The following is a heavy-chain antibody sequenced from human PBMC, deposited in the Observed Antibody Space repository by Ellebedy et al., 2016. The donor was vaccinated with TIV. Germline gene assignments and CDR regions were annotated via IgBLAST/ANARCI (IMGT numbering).Heavy chain of an antibody. CDR1: GYTFTGYY. D-gene: IGHD6-13*01. CDR3: ARSFNRGSWYEDY. J-gene: IGHJ4*02. V-gene: IGHV1-2*02. CDR2: INPNSGGT. Sequence: ASVKVSCXASGYTFTGYYMHWVRQAPGQGLEWMGWINPNSGGTNYAQKFQGRVTMTRDTSISTAYMELSRLRSDDTAVYYCARSFNRGSWYEDYWGQGTLVTVSS.